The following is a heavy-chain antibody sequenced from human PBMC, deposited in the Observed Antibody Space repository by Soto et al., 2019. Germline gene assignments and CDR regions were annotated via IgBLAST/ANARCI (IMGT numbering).Heavy chain of an antibody. J-gene: IGHJ4*02. CDR2: IYPGDSDT. V-gene: IGHV5-51*01. CDR3: ASAPFVDTAMVTGVHFDY. CDR1: GYIFTSYW. D-gene: IGHD5-18*01. Sequence: GESLNISGKGSGYIFTSYWIGWVRQMPGKGLEWMGIIYPGDSDTRYSPSFQGQVTISADKSISTAYLQWSSLKASDTAMYYCASAPFVDTAMVTGVHFDYWGQGTLVTVSS.